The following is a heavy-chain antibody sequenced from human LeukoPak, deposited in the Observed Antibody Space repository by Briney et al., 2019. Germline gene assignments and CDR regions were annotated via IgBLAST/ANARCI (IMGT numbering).Heavy chain of an antibody. CDR2: ISYDGSNK. CDR3: ASSHGSGWRIVNFDY. Sequence: SCKASGFTFSSYAMHWVRQAPGKGLEWVAVISYDGSNKYYADSVKGRFTISRDNSKNTLYLQMNSLRAEDTAVYYCASSHGSGWRIVNFDYWGQGTLVTVSS. D-gene: IGHD6-19*01. J-gene: IGHJ4*02. V-gene: IGHV3-30*04. CDR1: GFTFSSYA.